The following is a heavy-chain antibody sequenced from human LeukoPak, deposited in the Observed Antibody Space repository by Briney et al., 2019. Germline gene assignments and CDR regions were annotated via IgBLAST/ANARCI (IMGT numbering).Heavy chain of an antibody. CDR3: ARDYYYDSSGYRNDAFDI. CDR2: IYHSGGT. Sequence: SETLSLTCTVSGGSISSGDYYWSWLRQPPGKGLEWIGYIYHSGGTYYNPALKSRVTISVDTSKNQFSLKLSSVTAADTAVYYCARDYYYDSSGYRNDAFDIWGQGTMVTVSS. J-gene: IGHJ3*02. CDR1: GGSISSGDYY. D-gene: IGHD3-22*01. V-gene: IGHV4-30-4*08.